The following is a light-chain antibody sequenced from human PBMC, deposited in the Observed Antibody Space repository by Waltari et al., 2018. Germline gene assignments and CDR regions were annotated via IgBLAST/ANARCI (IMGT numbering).Light chain of an antibody. CDR2: KAF. V-gene: IGKV1-5*03. J-gene: IGKJ1*01. CDR3: QQYDSFWT. CDR1: ESISNW. Sequence: DIQMTQSPSTLSASVGDRVTITCRASESISNWLAWYQQKPGKAPKVLIHKAFSLESGVPSRFSGSGSATEFTLTISNLQPDDFATYYCQQYDSFWTFGQGTKVEIK.